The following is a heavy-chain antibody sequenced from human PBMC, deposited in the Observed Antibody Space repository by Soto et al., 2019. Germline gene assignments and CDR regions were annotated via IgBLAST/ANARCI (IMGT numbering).Heavy chain of an antibody. CDR3: ARQPLGGVEITIFGVVISPDYYYGMDV. V-gene: IGHV1-46*01. CDR1: GYTFTSYY. D-gene: IGHD3-3*01. CDR2: INPSGGST. Sequence: ASVKVSCKASGYTFTSYYMHWVRQAPGQGLEWMGIINPSGGSTSYAQKFQGRVTMTRDTSTSTVYMELSSLRSEDTAVYYCARQPLGGVEITIFGVVISPDYYYGMDVWGQGTTVTVSS. J-gene: IGHJ6*02.